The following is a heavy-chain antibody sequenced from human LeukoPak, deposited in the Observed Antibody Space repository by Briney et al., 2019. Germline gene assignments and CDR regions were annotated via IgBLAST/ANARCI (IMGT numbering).Heavy chain of an antibody. CDR1: GFTFSSYS. CDR3: ARGSGWYLDYYYYMDV. V-gene: IGHV3-48*01. D-gene: IGHD6-19*01. CDR2: ISTSSSTV. J-gene: IGHJ6*03. Sequence: PGGSLRLSCAASGFTFSSYSMNWVRQAPGKGLEWVSYISTSSSTVYYADSVKGRFTISRDNARNSLYLQMNSLRAEDTAVYYCARGSGWYLDYYYYMDVWGKGTTVTVSS.